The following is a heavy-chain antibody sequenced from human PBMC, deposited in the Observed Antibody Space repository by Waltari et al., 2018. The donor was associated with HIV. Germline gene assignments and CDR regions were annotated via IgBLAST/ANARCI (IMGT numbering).Heavy chain of an antibody. CDR2: ISAHNGNT. Sequence: QVQLVQSRAEVKTPGASVQVSCKATGNQLTISGFTWVRQAPGQGLEWMGWISAHNGNTNYAQKLQGRVTMTTDTSTSTAYMELRSLRSDDTAVYYCARSPPQYDSSGYYCDYWGQGTLVTVSS. CDR1: GNQLTISG. CDR3: ARSPPQYDSSGYYCDY. D-gene: IGHD3-22*01. J-gene: IGHJ4*02. V-gene: IGHV1-18*01.